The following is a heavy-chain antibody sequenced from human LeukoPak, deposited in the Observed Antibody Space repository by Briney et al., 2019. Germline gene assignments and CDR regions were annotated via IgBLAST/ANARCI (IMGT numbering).Heavy chain of an antibody. J-gene: IGHJ6*03. CDR3: ARVGRVATCPKGGSCYSYYYYYYMDV. D-gene: IGHD2-15*01. Sequence: SETLSLTCTVSGGSISSSSYYWGWIRQPPGKGLEWIGSIYYSGSTYYNPSLKSRVTISVDTSKNQFSLKLSSVTAADTAVYYCARVGRVATCPKGGSCYSYYYYYYMDVWGKGTTVTISS. V-gene: IGHV4-39*07. CDR1: GGSISSSSYY. CDR2: IYYSGST.